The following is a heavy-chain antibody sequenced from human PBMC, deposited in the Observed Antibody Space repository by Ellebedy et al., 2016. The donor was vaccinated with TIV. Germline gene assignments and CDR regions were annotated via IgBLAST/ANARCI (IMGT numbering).Heavy chain of an antibody. CDR3: ARDAAPGAPDYFDS. CDR2: VSYDGSVE. J-gene: IGHJ4*02. D-gene: IGHD3-10*01. Sequence: PGGSLRLSCAASGITFSSYAMHWARQAPGKGLEWVAVVSYDGSVEYLADSVSGRFTISRDNSKDTVYLQMNSLRVEDTALYYCARDAAPGAPDYFDSWGQGTQVTVSS. V-gene: IGHV3-30*04. CDR1: GITFSSYA.